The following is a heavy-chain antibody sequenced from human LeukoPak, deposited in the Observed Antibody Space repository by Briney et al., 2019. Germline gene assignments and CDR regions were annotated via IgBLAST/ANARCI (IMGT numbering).Heavy chain of an antibody. CDR3: AREGAAAGTEYYYGMDV. Sequence: GGSLRLSCAASGFTFSSYAMSWVRQAPGKGLEWVSAISGSGGSTYYADSVKGRFTISRDNSKNALYLQMNSLRAEDTAVYYCAREGAAAGTEYYYGMDVWGQGTTVTVSS. D-gene: IGHD6-13*01. J-gene: IGHJ6*02. CDR2: ISGSGGST. CDR1: GFTFSSYA. V-gene: IGHV3-23*01.